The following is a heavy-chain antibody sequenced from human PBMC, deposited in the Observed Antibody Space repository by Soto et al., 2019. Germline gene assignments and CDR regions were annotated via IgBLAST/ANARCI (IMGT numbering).Heavy chain of an antibody. D-gene: IGHD2-15*01. CDR1: GGSISSSSYY. CDR3: AIPYCSGGSCSHYYFDY. CDR2: IYYSGST. V-gene: IGHV4-39*01. J-gene: IGHJ4*02. Sequence: QLQLQESGPGLVKPSETLSLTCTVSGGSISSSSYYWGWIRQPPGKGLEWIGSIYYSGSTYYNPSLKSRVTISVDTSKNQFSLKLSSVTAADTAVYYCAIPYCSGGSCSHYYFDYWGQGTLVTVSS.